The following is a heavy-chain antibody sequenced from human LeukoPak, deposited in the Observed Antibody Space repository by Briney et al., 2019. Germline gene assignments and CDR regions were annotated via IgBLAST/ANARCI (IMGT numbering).Heavy chain of an antibody. CDR1: GLNFMNFG. CDR2: IGGSGEMT. V-gene: IGHV3-23*01. Sequence: GGSLRLSCAASGLNFMNFGMTWVRQAPGKGLEWVSGIGGSGEMTNYADSVKGRFTISRDNSKNTLYLQMNSLRPEDTALYYCARGSAVTSFEGRHWGQGTLVTVSS. D-gene: IGHD4-17*01. CDR3: ARGSAVTSFEGRH. J-gene: IGHJ4*02.